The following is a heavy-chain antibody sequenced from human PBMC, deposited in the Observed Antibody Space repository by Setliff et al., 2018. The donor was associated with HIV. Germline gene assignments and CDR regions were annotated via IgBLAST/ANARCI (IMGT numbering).Heavy chain of an antibody. CDR2: IYYSRST. Sequence: SETLSLTCTVSGASISSSGYYWGWIRQPPGKGLEWIGTIYYSRSTYCNPSLKNRVTISVDTSKNHFSLKLSSVTAADTAVYYCASQQDIPSAIVPFDIWGQGTMVTVSS. CDR1: GASISSSGYY. D-gene: IGHD2-21*02. J-gene: IGHJ3*02. CDR3: ASQQDIPSAIVPFDI. V-gene: IGHV4-39*07.